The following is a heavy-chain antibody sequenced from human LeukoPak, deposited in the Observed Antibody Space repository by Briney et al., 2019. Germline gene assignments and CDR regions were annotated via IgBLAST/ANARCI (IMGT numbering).Heavy chain of an antibody. CDR1: GVSISSGDYY. CDR3: ARNVGYSYGSFDY. D-gene: IGHD5-18*01. J-gene: IGHJ4*02. CDR2: IYYSGST. Sequence: PSETLSLTCTVSGVSISSGDYYWSWLRQPPGKGLEWIGYIYYSGSTYYNPSLKSRVTISVDTSKNQFSLKLSSVTAADTAVYYCARNVGYSYGSFDYWGQGTLVTVSS. V-gene: IGHV4-30-4*01.